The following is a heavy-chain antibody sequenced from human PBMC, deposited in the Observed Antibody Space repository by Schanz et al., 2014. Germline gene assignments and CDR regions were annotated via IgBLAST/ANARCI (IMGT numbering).Heavy chain of an antibody. CDR2: IYHSGST. V-gene: IGHV4-31*03. CDR3: ARDTTWRLDL. CDR1: GGSVSSGGDY. Sequence: QVQLQESGPGLVKPSQTLSLTCTVSGGSVSSGGDYWSWIRQHPGKGLEWIGEIYHSGSTNYNPSLKSRVPISLDTSKNQFSLTLTSLTAADTAVYYCARDTTWRLDLWGRGTLVTVSS. D-gene: IGHD1-1*01. J-gene: IGHJ2*01.